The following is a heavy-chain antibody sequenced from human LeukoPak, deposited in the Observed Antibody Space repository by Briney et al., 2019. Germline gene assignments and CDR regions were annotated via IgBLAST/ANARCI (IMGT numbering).Heavy chain of an antibody. CDR1: GFTFDDYA. V-gene: IGHV3-9*01. CDR2: ISWNSGSI. D-gene: IGHD6-13*01. CDR3: AKDFYEAAAFIDY. Sequence: GGSLRLSCAASGFTFDDYAMHWVRQAPGKGLEWVSGISWNSGSIGYADSVKGRFTISRDNAKNSLYLQMNSLRAEDTALYYCAKDFYEAAAFIDYWGQGTLVTVSS. J-gene: IGHJ4*02.